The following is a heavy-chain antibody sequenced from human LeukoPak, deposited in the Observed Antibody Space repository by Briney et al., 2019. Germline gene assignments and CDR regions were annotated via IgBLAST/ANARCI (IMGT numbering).Heavy chain of an antibody. CDR2: ISGSGGST. CDR1: GFTFSSYA. CDR3: AKDRKGYSYGQYYFDY. V-gene: IGHV3-23*01. J-gene: IGHJ4*02. D-gene: IGHD5-18*01. Sequence: GGSLRLSCAASGFTFSSYAMSWVRQAPGKGLEWVSAISGSGGSTYYADSVKGRFTISRDNSKHTLYLQMNSLRAEDTAVYYCAKDRKGYSYGQYYFDYWGQGTLVTVSS.